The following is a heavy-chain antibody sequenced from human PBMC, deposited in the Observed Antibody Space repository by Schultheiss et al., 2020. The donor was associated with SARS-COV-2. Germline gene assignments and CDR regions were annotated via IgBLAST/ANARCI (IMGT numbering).Heavy chain of an antibody. J-gene: IGHJ4*02. CDR2: VYYSGST. Sequence: SETLSLTCTVSGGSISSYYWSWFRQPPGKGLEWIGSVYYSGSTNYNPSLKSRVTISVDTSKNQFSLRLSSVTAADTAVYYCARANYFDYWGQGTLVTVSS. CDR3: ARANYFDY. CDR1: GGSISSYY. V-gene: IGHV4-59*01.